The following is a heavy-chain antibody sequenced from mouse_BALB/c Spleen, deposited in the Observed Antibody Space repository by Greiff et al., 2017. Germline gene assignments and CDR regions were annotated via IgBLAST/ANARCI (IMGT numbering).Heavy chain of an antibody. CDR1: GFTFNTYA. J-gene: IGHJ4*01. V-gene: IGHV10-1*02. CDR3: VRLVWYPYYAMDY. CDR2: IRSKSNNYAT. Sequence: EVQLQESGGGLVQPKGSLKLSCAASGFTFNTYAMNWVRQAPGKGLEWVARIRSKSNNYATYYADSVKDRFTISRDDSQSMLYLQMNNLKTEDTAMYYCVRLVWYPYYAMDYWGQGTSVTVSS. D-gene: IGHD2-10*02.